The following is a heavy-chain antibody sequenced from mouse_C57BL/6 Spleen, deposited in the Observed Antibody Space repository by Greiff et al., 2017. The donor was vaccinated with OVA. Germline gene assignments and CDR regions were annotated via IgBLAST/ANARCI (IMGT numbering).Heavy chain of an antibody. D-gene: IGHD2-4*01. J-gene: IGHJ2*01. CDR3: ARRDYDDYFDY. CDR1: GFNITDYY. Sequence: VQLQQSGAELVKPGASVKLSCTASGFNITDYYMHWVKQRTEQGLEWIGRIDPEDGDTKYAPKFQGKATITADTSSNTAYLQLSSLTSEDTAVYYCARRDYDDYFDYWGQGTTLTVSS. CDR2: IDPEDGDT. V-gene: IGHV14-2*01.